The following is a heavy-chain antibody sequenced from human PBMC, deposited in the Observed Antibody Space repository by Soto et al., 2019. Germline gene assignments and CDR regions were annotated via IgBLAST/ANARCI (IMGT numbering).Heavy chain of an antibody. CDR2: MSYDGSSK. J-gene: IGHJ4*02. V-gene: IGHV3-30*18. D-gene: IGHD3-10*01. Sequence: QVQLVESGGGVVQPGSSLRLSCAASGFNFSSFGMHWVRQAPGNGLEWVALMSYDGSSKYYQDSLKGRFTISRDKSKNTLYLQMSSLRAEDTAVYYCAKVRGWSSADLEYWGQGTLVTVSS. CDR1: GFNFSSFG. CDR3: AKVRGWSSADLEY.